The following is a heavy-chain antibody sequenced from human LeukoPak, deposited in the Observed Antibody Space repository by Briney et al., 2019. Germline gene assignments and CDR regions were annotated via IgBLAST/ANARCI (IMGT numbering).Heavy chain of an antibody. V-gene: IGHV3-23*01. J-gene: IGHJ4*02. CDR2: ISGSGGST. CDR1: GFNFNNYD. Sequence: GGSLTLSCVASGFNFNNYDLHWVRQAPGKGLEWVSAISGSGGSTYYADSVKGRFTISRDNSKNTLYLQMNSLRAEDTAVYYCAKGQAYCGGDCYNLFDYWGQGTLVTVSS. CDR3: AKGQAYCGGDCYNLFDY. D-gene: IGHD2-21*02.